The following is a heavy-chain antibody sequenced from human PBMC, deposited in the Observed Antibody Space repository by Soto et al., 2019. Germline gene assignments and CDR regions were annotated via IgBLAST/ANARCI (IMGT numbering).Heavy chain of an antibody. Sequence: ASVKVSCKASGYTFTSYAMHWVRQAPGQRLEWMGWINAGNGNTKYSQKFQGRVTITRDTSASTAYMELSSLRSEDTAVYYCARDSSPYHDFWSGFYTYFDYWGQGALVTVSS. V-gene: IGHV1-3*01. CDR2: INAGNGNT. CDR3: ARDSSPYHDFWSGFYTYFDY. D-gene: IGHD3-3*01. CDR1: GYTFTSYA. J-gene: IGHJ4*02.